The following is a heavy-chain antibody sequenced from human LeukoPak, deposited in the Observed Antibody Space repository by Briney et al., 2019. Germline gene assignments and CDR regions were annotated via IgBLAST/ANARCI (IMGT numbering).Heavy chain of an antibody. V-gene: IGHV4-38-2*01. D-gene: IGHD6-6*01. J-gene: IGHJ4*02. Sequence: PSETLSLTCAVSGYSIINGYFWGWIRQPPGKGLEWIGSIYHSGSTYHNPSLKSRVTISVDTSKNQSSLKVNSVTAADTAVYYCARLRDHSPSSPFDYWGQGTLVTVSS. CDR2: IYHSGST. CDR3: ARLRDHSPSSPFDY. CDR1: GYSIINGYF.